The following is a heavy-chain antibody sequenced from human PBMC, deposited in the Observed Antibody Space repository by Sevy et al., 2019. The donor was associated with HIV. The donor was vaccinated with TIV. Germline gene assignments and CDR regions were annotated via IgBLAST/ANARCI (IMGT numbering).Heavy chain of an antibody. Sequence: GGSLRLSCAASGFTFDSYAMHWVRQVAGKGLEWVSTISGSGCATYYADSVKGRFIISRDTSRKTLYLQMNSLRVEDSVVYCCAKDRVTVFGVVVTLDSWGQGTLVTVSS. CDR3: AKDRVTVFGVVVTLDS. CDR1: GFTFDSYA. J-gene: IGHJ4*02. V-gene: IGHV3-23*01. CDR2: ISGSGCAT. D-gene: IGHD3-3*01.